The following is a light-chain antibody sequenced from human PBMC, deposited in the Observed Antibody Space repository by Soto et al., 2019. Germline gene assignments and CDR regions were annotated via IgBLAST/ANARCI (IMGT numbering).Light chain of an antibody. CDR2: EVN. J-gene: IGLJ1*01. CDR1: GSDVGRYNY. Sequence: QSVLTQPPSASGFPGQSVTISCTGTGSDVGRYNYVSWYQHHPGKAPKLIIYEVNKRPSEVPDRFSGSKSANTASLTVSGLQAEDEAGYYCSSFAGSNTFVFGTGTRSPS. CDR3: SSFAGSNTFV. V-gene: IGLV2-8*01.